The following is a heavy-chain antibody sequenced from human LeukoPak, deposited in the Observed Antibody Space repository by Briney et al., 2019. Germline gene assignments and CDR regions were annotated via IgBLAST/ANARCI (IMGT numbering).Heavy chain of an antibody. J-gene: IGHJ4*02. Sequence: PSETLSLTCTVSGGSISSSSYYWGWIRQPPGKGLEWIGSIYYSGSTYYNPSLKSRVTISVDTSKSQFSLKLSSVTAADTAVYYCARQGEQWLDYFDYWGQGTLVTVSS. D-gene: IGHD6-19*01. CDR3: ARQGEQWLDYFDY. V-gene: IGHV4-39*01. CDR2: IYYSGST. CDR1: GGSISSSSYY.